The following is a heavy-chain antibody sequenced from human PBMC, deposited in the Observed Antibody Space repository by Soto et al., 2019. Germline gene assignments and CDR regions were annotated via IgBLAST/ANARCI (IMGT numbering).Heavy chain of an antibody. V-gene: IGHV4-38-2*01. CDR2: IYHSGST. J-gene: IGHJ4*02. CDR3: ARVNGWVDY. D-gene: IGHD6-19*01. CDR1: GYSISSGHY. Sequence: SGTLSLTCAVSGYSISSGHYWGWIRQPPGKGLEWIGSIYHSGSTYYNPSLKSRVTISVDTSKNQFSLNLSSVTAADTAVYYCARVNGWVDYWGQGPLVTVSS.